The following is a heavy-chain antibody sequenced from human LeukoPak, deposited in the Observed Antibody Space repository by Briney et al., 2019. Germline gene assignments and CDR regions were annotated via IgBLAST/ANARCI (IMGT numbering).Heavy chain of an antibody. D-gene: IGHD2-2*01. CDR2: ISAYNGNT. CDR1: GYTFTSYG. CDR3: ARDTPYCSSTSCYSDY. V-gene: IGHV1-18*01. Sequence: ASVKVSCKASGYTFTSYGFSWVRQAPGQGLEWMGWISAYNGNTNYAQKLQGRVTMTTDTSTSTAYMELRSPRADDTAVYYCARDTPYCSSTSCYSDYWGQGTLVTVSS. J-gene: IGHJ4*02.